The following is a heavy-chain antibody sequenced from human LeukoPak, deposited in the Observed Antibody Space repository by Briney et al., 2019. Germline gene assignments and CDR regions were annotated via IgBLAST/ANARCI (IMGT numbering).Heavy chain of an antibody. CDR2: ISAYNGNT. Sequence: ASVKVSCKASGYTFTSYGISWVRQAPGQGLEWMGWISAYNGNTNYAQKLQGRVTMTTDTSTSTAYMELRSLRSDDTAVYYCARDGVGYCSSNSCLEYFQHWGQGTLVTVSS. J-gene: IGHJ1*01. CDR3: ARDGVGYCSSNSCLEYFQH. D-gene: IGHD2-2*01. CDR1: GYTFTSYG. V-gene: IGHV1-18*01.